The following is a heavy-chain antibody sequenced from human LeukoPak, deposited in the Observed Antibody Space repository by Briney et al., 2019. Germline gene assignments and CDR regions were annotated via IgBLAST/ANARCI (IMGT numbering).Heavy chain of an antibody. CDR1: GFTFRSYG. V-gene: IGHV3-30*03. CDR2: ISYDGSNK. CDR3: ASRATVTTDRFWFDP. Sequence: GGSLRLSCAASGFTFRSYGMHWVRQAPGKGLEWVTVISYDGSNKYYADSVKGRFTISRDNSKNTLYLQMNSLRAEDTAVYYCASRATVTTDRFWFDPWGQGTLVTVSS. D-gene: IGHD4-11*01. J-gene: IGHJ5*02.